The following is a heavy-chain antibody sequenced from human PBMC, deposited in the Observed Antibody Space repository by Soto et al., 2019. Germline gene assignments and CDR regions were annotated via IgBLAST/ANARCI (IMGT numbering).Heavy chain of an antibody. CDR3: ARQPYSNYVVGWFDP. CDR1: GGSISSSSYY. J-gene: IGHJ5*02. V-gene: IGHV4-39*01. CDR2: IYYSGST. D-gene: IGHD4-4*01. Sequence: SETLSLTCTVSGGSISSSSYYWGWIRQPPGKGLEWIGSIYYSGSTYYNPSLKSRVTISVDTSKNQFSLKLSSVTAADTAMYYCARQPYSNYVVGWFDPWGQGTLVTVSS.